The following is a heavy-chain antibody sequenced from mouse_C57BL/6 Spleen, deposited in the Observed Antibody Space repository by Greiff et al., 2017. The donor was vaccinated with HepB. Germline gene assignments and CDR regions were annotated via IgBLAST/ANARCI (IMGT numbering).Heavy chain of an antibody. CDR1: GYTFTSYW. CDR3: ARSEVYYDTHGAWFAY. V-gene: IGHV1-7*01. D-gene: IGHD2-4*01. J-gene: IGHJ3*01. Sequence: QVQLQQSGAELAKPGASVKLSCKASGYTFTSYWMHWVKQRPGQGLEWIGYINPSSGYTKYNQKFKDKATLTADKSSSTTYMQMSSLTYEDSAVYYCARSEVYYDTHGAWFAYWGQGTLVTVSA. CDR2: INPSSGYT.